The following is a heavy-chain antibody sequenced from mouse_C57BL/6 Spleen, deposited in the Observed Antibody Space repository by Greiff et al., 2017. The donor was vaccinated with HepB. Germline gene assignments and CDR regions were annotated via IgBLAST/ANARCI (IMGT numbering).Heavy chain of an antibody. Sequence: EVKLQESGPGLVKPSQSLSLTCSVTGYSITSGYYWNWIRQFPGNKLEWMGYISYDGSNNYNPSLKNRISITRDTSKNQFFLKLNSVTTEDTATYYCASTSAWFAYWGQGTLVTVSA. CDR2: ISYDGSN. CDR3: ASTSAWFAY. CDR1: GYSITSGYY. J-gene: IGHJ3*01. D-gene: IGHD6-1*01. V-gene: IGHV3-6*01.